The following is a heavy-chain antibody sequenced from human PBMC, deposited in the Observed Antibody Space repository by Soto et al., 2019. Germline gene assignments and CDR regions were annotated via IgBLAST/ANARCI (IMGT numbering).Heavy chain of an antibody. Sequence: QVQLVQSGDEVKKPGASVKVSCKASGYTFTSYDINWVRQAPGQGLEWMGWISGYNGNTNYAQKLQGRVTMTADTSTSTAYMELRSLRSGDTAVYYCAGVSSSGWYTAAYWGQGTLVTVSS. D-gene: IGHD6-19*01. J-gene: IGHJ4*02. CDR1: GYTFTSYD. V-gene: IGHV1-18*01. CDR3: AGVSSSGWYTAAY. CDR2: ISGYNGNT.